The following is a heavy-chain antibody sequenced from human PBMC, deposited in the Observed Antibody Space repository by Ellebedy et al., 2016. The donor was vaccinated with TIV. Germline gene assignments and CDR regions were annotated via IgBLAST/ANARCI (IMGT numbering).Heavy chain of an antibody. CDR3: TRTTQHFAPSNY. CDR2: VHHMGTT. CDR1: GGSISSRNW. Sequence: MPSETLSLTCAVSGGSISSRNWWSWVRQSPGMGLEWIGEVHHMGTTNYNPSLKSRVTISIDKSKNQFSLDLASVTAADTAVYYCTRTTQHFAPSNYWGLGTLVTVSS. V-gene: IGHV4-4*02. J-gene: IGHJ4*02. D-gene: IGHD6-13*01.